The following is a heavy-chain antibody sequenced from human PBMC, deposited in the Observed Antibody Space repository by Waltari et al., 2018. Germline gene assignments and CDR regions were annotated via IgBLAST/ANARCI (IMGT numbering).Heavy chain of an antibody. V-gene: IGHV3-7*01. J-gene: IGHJ6*02. CDR1: GFTFSSYW. Sequence: EVQLVESGGGLVQPGGSLRLSCAASGFTFSSYWMSWVRQAPGKGLEWVANIKQDGSEKYYVDSVKGRFTISRDNAKNSLYLQMNSLRAEDTAVYYCARDEYDLETYHYGMDVWGQGTTVTVSS. CDR3: ARDEYDLETYHYGMDV. CDR2: IKQDGSEK. D-gene: IGHD1-1*01.